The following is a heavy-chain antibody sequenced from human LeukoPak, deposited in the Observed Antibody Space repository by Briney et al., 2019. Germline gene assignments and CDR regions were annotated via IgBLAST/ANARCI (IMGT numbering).Heavy chain of an antibody. Sequence: GASVKVSCKASGGTFSSYAISWVRQAPGQGLEWMGGIIPIFGTANYAQKFQGRVTITADESTSTVYMELSSLRSEDTAVYYCARDSLRAVWFGEAAYGMDVWGQGTPVTVSS. CDR1: GGTFSSYA. CDR2: IIPIFGTA. CDR3: ARDSLRAVWFGEAAYGMDV. V-gene: IGHV1-69*13. J-gene: IGHJ6*02. D-gene: IGHD3-10*01.